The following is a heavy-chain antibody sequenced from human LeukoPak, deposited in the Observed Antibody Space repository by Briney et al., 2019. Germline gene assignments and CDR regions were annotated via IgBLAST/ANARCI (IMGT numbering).Heavy chain of an antibody. D-gene: IGHD2-2*01. Sequence: ASVKVSCKASGYTFTSYGISWVRRAPGQGLEWMGWISAYDGNTNYAQKLQGRVTMTTDTSTSTAYMELRSLRSDDTAVYYCARDDAVPAAINFDYWGQGTLVTVSS. J-gene: IGHJ4*02. CDR3: ARDDAVPAAINFDY. CDR2: ISAYDGNT. V-gene: IGHV1-18*01. CDR1: GYTFTSYG.